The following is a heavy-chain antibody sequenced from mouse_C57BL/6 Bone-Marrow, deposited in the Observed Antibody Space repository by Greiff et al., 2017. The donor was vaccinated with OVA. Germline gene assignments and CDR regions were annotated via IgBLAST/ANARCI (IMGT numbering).Heavy chain of an antibody. CDR3: ASQGDYYGSSYVGY. Sequence: QVQLKEPGAELARPGASVKLSCKASGYTFTSYGISWVKQRTGQGLEWIGEIDTRSGNTQYNEKFKGQATLTADKASCTAYRGLRSLTSEDSSVDFCASQGDYYGSSYVGYWGQGTTLTVSS. CDR2: IDTRSGNT. J-gene: IGHJ2*01. V-gene: IGHV1-81*01. D-gene: IGHD1-1*01. CDR1: GYTFTSYG.